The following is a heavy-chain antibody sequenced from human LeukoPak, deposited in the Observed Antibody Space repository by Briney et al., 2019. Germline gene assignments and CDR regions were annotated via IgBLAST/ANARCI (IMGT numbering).Heavy chain of an antibody. V-gene: IGHV4-61*02. CDR3: ARLTGYSSESWLDP. D-gene: IGHD3-9*01. Sequence: PSETLSLTCTVSGGSISSGSYYWSWIRQPAGKGLEWIGRIYTSGSTNYNPSLKSRVTISVDRSKNQFSLKLSSVSAADTAVYYCARLTGYSSESWLDPWGQGILVTVSS. CDR2: IYTSGST. J-gene: IGHJ5*02. CDR1: GGSISSGSYY.